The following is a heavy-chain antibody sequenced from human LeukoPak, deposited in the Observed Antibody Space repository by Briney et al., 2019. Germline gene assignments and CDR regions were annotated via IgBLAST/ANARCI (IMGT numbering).Heavy chain of an antibody. CDR2: IIPILGIA. J-gene: IGHJ6*02. CDR1: GGTFSSYA. Sequence: SVTVSCKASGGTFSSYAISWVRQAPGQGLEWMGRIIPILGIANYAQKFQGRVTITADKSTSTAYMELSSLRSEDTAVYYCARIIYNWNDGGGYYYYYGMDVWGQGTTVTVSS. D-gene: IGHD1-1*01. CDR3: ARIIYNWNDGGGYYYYYGMDV. V-gene: IGHV1-69*04.